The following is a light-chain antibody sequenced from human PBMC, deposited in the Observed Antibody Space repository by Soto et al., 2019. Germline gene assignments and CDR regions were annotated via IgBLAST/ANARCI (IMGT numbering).Light chain of an antibody. CDR1: QSVSSSY. CDR3: QQYGSSPWT. V-gene: IGKV3-20*01. J-gene: IGKJ1*01. Sequence: EIVLTQSPGTLSLSPGERATLSCRASQSVSSSYLAWYQQKPGQAPRPLIYGASSRAIGIPDRFSGSGSGTDFTLNISRLEPEDCAVYYCQQYGSSPWTFGQGTKVEIK. CDR2: GAS.